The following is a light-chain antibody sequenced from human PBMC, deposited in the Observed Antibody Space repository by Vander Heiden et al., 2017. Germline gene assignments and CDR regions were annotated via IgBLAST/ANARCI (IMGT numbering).Light chain of an antibody. J-gene: IGKJ1*01. CDR2: AAS. CDR1: QDITIY. CDR3: QQYDNVPRT. Sequence: IQMTQSPSSLSASVGDRVSITCQDSQDITIYLNWFQQKPGKAPKLLIDAASSLQSAVPSRFSGSGSGTDFTLTIMSLQPEDFETYYCQQYDNVPRTFGRGTKVEIK. V-gene: IGKV1-39*01.